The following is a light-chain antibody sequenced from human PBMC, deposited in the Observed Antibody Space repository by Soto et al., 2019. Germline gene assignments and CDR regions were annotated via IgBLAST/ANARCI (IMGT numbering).Light chain of an antibody. CDR1: QSISSW. CDR3: QQLNSRGT. CDR2: GAS. Sequence: DIQMTQCPATGSASVGDRFTITFRASQSISSWLAWYQQKPGKAPKLLIYGASTLQSGVPSRFSGSGSGTEFTLTISSLQPEDFATYYCQQLNSRGTFGPGTKVDI. V-gene: IGKV1-5*01. J-gene: IGKJ3*01.